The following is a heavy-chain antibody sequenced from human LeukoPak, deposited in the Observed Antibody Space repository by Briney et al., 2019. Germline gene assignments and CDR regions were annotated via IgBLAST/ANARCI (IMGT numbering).Heavy chain of an antibody. J-gene: IGHJ4*02. V-gene: IGHV3-21*01. CDR3: ARANPVSDYDCPLVYYFGS. Sequence: GGSLRLSCAASGFTFSSYSMNWVRQAPGKGLEWVSSISSSSTYIYYADSVKGRFTISRDNAKNSLYLQMNSLRAEDTAVYYCARANPVSDYDCPLVYYFGSWGPGTLVTVSS. CDR2: ISSSSTYI. CDR1: GFTFSSYS. D-gene: IGHD5-12*01.